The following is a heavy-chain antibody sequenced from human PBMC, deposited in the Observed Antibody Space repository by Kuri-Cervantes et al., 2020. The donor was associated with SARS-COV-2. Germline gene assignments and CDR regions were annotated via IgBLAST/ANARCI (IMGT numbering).Heavy chain of an antibody. CDR1: GGSISSYY. Sequence: GSLRLSCTVSGGSISSYYWSWIRQPAGKGLEWIGRVYTSGSTNYNPSLKSRVTMSVDTSKNQFSLKLSSVTAADTAVYYCARPTIFGVSPDAFDIWGQGTMVTVSS. D-gene: IGHD3-3*01. CDR3: ARPTIFGVSPDAFDI. CDR2: VYTSGST. V-gene: IGHV4-4*07. J-gene: IGHJ3*02.